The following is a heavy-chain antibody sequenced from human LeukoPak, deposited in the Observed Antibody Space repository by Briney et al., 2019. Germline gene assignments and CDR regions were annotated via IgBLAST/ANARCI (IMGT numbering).Heavy chain of an antibody. CDR1: GFTFSSYW. V-gene: IGHV3-7*01. D-gene: IGHD3-3*01. CDR3: ARWGYDFWSGYNGRTLDY. CDR2: IKQDGSEK. J-gene: IGHJ4*02. Sequence: GGSLRLSCAASGFTFSSYWMSWVRQAPGKGLEWVANIKQDGSEKYYVDSVKGRFTISRDNAKNSLYLQTNSLRAEDTAVYYCARWGYDFWSGYNGRTLDYWGQGTLVTVSS.